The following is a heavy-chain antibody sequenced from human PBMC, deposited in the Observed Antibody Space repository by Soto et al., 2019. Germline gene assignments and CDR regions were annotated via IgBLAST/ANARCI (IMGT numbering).Heavy chain of an antibody. Sequence: PSETLSLTCAVSVGCIISRNCWIGVRQPPGKCLEWIWEIYHIGSTNYNPSLKSRVTISVDKSKNQFSLKLSSVTAADTGVYYCGRSLASYCGGHCYSDASDICGKAKMLTLSS. D-gene: IGHD2-21*02. J-gene: IGHJ3*02. CDR2: IYHIGST. CDR1: VGCIISRNC. V-gene: IGHV4-4*02. CDR3: GRSLASYCGGHCYSDASDI.